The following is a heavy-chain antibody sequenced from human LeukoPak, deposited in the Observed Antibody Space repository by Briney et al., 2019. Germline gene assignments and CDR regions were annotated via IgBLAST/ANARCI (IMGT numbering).Heavy chain of an antibody. V-gene: IGHV4-59*01. J-gene: IGHJ4*01. CDR2: IYCTGSS. D-gene: IGHD2-8*01. Sequence: SATLSLPCPVSGGSINNYYWSWIRRPPGKGLEWIGYIYCTGSSNSNPSLRSRVSMSVDTSKNQFSLQLTSVTAADTAIYYCAKYGSLYSLDYWGHGTLVTVSS. CDR3: AKYGSLYSLDY. CDR1: GGSINNYY.